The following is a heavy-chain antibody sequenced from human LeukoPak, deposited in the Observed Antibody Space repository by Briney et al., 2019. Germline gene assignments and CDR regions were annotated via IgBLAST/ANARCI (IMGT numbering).Heavy chain of an antibody. V-gene: IGHV4-34*01. CDR1: GGSFSGYY. CDR2: INHSGST. Sequence: SETLSLTCAVYGGSFSGYYWSWIRQPPGKGLEWIGEINHSGSTNYNPSLKSRVTISVDTSKNRFSLKLSSVTAADTAVYYCARQGRQLTDYWGQGTLVTVSS. CDR3: ARQGRQLTDY. J-gene: IGHJ4*02. D-gene: IGHD6-13*01.